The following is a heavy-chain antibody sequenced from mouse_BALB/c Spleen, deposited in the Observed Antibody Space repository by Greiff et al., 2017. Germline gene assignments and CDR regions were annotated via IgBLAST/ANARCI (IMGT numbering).Heavy chain of an antibody. CDR3: VAYYYYAMDY. CDR2: IRSKSNNYAT. V-gene: IGHV10-1*02. Sequence: EVNVVESGGGLVQPKGSLKLSCAASGFTFNTYAMNWVRQAPGKGLEWVARIRSKSNNYATYYADSVKDRFTISRDDSQSMLYLQMNNLKTEDTAMYYCVAYYYYAMDYWGQGTSVTVSS. J-gene: IGHJ4*01. D-gene: IGHD2-10*01. CDR1: GFTFNTYA.